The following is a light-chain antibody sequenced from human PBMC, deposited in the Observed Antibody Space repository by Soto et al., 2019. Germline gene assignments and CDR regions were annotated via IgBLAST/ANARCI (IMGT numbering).Light chain of an antibody. J-gene: IGLJ2*01. CDR1: ENDIGFANY. Sequence: QSVLTQPPSASGSPGQSVTITCSGTENDIGFANYVSWYQQHPDEAPKLLIYEVFKRPSEIPARFSASKSGNTASLIVSGLQSEDEADYYCAVWDDHLNGPLFGGGTKVTVL. CDR2: EVF. V-gene: IGLV2-8*01. CDR3: AVWDDHLNGPL.